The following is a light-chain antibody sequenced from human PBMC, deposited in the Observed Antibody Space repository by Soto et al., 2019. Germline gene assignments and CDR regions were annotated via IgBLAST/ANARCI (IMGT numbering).Light chain of an antibody. CDR1: QSINIY. CDR3: QLYYTIPT. CDR2: AAS. V-gene: IGKV1-39*01. J-gene: IGKJ5*01. Sequence: DIQMTQSPSSLSASVGDRVTITCRASQSINIYLNWYQQKPGKAPKVLMSAASSLQSGVPSRFSGGGSGTDVTLTITSLQPEDFSTYYCQLYYTIPTFCQGTRLE.